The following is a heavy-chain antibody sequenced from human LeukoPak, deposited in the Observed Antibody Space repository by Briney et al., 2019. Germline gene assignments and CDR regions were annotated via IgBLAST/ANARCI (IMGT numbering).Heavy chain of an antibody. CDR1: GFTFAHYW. V-gene: IGHV3-7*01. CDR2: IKEDGSDK. D-gene: IGHD4-17*01. J-gene: IGHJ5*01. Sequence: GGSLRLSCIASGFTFAHYWMSWVRQAAGKGLEWVASIKEDGSDKYYVDSVKGRFTISRDNTKNSLYVQMNSLRAEDTAVYYCARLKDAVTIFDCWGQGILVTVSS. CDR3: ARLKDAVTIFDC.